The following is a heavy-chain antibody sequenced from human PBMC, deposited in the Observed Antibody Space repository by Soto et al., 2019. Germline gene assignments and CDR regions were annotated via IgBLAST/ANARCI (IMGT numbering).Heavy chain of an antibody. CDR1: GGTFSSYT. Sequence: QVQLVQSGAEVKKPGSSVKVSCKASGGTFSSYTISWVRQAPGQGLEWMGRIIPILGIANYAQKFQGRVTIXXDXSXXTAYMELSSLRSEDTAVYYCARQYSSGWYYYGMDVWGQGTTVTVSS. CDR3: ARQYSSGWYYYGMDV. V-gene: IGHV1-69*02. D-gene: IGHD6-19*01. CDR2: IIPILGIA. J-gene: IGHJ6*02.